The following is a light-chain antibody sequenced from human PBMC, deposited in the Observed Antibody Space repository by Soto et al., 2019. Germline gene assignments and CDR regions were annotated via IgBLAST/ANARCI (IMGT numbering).Light chain of an antibody. CDR2: AAS. CDR3: QQSYSTLWT. CDR1: QSISSY. V-gene: IGKV1-39*01. J-gene: IGKJ1*01. Sequence: DIQMTQSPSSLSASVGDRVTITCRASQSISSYLNWYHQKPGKAPKLLIYAASSLQSGVPSRFSGSGSGTDFTLTISSLQPEDFATYYCQQSYSTLWTSGQGTKVEIK.